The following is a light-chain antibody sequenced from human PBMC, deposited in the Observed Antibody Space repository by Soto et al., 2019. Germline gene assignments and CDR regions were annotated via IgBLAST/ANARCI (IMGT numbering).Light chain of an antibody. CDR2: GAS. V-gene: IGKV3-20*01. CDR3: QQFGSSPS. Sequence: EIVLTQSPGTLSLSPGERATLSCRASQSVSSSYLAWYRQRPGQAPRLLIYGASIRATGIPDRVSGSGSGTDFTLTISRLEPEDFAVYYCQQFGSSPSFGPGTTVDI. J-gene: IGKJ3*01. CDR1: QSVSSSY.